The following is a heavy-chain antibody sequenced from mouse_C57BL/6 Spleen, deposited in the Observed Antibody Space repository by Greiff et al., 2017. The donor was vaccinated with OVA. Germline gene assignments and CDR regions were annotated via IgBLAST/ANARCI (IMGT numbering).Heavy chain of an antibody. CDR3: ARHASYDYAFDY. V-gene: IGHV1-62-2*01. CDR2: FYPGSGSI. J-gene: IGHJ2*01. CDR1: GYTFTEYT. D-gene: IGHD2-4*01. Sequence: QVQLQQSGAELVKPGASVKLSCKASGYTFTEYTIHWVKQRPGQGLEWIGWFYPGSGSIKYNEKFKDKATLTADKSSSTVYMELSRLTSEDAAVYFGARHASYDYAFDYWGQGTTLTVSA.